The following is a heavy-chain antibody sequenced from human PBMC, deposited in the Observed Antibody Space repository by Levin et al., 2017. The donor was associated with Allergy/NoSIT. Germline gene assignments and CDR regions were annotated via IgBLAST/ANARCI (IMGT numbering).Heavy chain of an antibody. CDR2: IYYSGNT. V-gene: IGHV4-59*01. CDR1: GGSISNYY. Sequence: SETLSLTCTVSGGSISNYYWSWIRQPPGKGLEWIGYIYYSGNTNYNPSLKSRVTISVDTSKNQFSLKLSSVTAADTAVYYCARDRILYGMDVWGQGTTVTVSS. D-gene: IGHD1-14*01. J-gene: IGHJ6*02. CDR3: ARDRILYGMDV.